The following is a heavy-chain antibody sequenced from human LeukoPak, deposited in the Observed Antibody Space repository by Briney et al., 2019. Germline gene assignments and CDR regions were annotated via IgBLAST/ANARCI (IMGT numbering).Heavy chain of an antibody. CDR1: GFTFRSYS. CDR2: NSSSSSYI. CDR3: ARDITGTRNFDY. J-gene: IGHJ4*02. V-gene: IGHV3-21*01. D-gene: IGHD1-7*01. Sequence: GGSLRLSCAASGFTFRSYSMNWVRQAPGKGLEWVSSNSSSSSYIYYADSVKGRFTISRDNAKNSLYLQMNSLRAEDTAVYYCARDITGTRNFDYWGQGTLVTVSS.